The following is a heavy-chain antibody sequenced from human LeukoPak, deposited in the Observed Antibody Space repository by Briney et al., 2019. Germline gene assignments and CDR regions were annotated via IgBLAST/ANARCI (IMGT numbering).Heavy chain of an antibody. CDR3: ARGLHYDILTGYPGH. Sequence: ASVKVSCKASGYTFTGYYMHWVRQAPGQGLEWMGWINPNSGGTNYAQKFQGRVTMTRDMSISTAYMELSRLRSDDTAVYYCARGLHYDILTGYPGHWGQGTLVTVSS. J-gene: IGHJ4*02. D-gene: IGHD3-9*01. CDR2: INPNSGGT. CDR1: GYTFTGYY. V-gene: IGHV1-2*02.